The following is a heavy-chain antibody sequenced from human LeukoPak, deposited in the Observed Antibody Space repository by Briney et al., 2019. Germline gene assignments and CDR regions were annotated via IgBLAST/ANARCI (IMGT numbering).Heavy chain of an antibody. J-gene: IGHJ5*02. D-gene: IGHD4-17*01. CDR1: GFTFSSYG. Sequence: GGSLRLSCAASGFTFSSYGMHWVRQAPGKGLEWVAFIRYDGSNKYYADSVKGRFTISRDNSKNTLYLQMNSLRAEDTAVYYCAKLAPLAYGDYLGPTPSFDPWGQGTLVTVSS. CDR2: IRYDGSNK. V-gene: IGHV3-30*02. CDR3: AKLAPLAYGDYLGPTPSFDP.